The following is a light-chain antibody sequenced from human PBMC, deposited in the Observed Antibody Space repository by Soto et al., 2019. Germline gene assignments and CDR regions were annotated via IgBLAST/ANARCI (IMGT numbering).Light chain of an antibody. Sequence: QSALTQPASVSASPGQSITISCTGTSSDVGGYKFVSWYQHHPGKAPKLMIYEVNNRPSGVSNRFSGSKSGNTASLTISGLPREDEADYYCLSYTSADPRVFGGGTNVTVL. CDR3: LSYTSADPRV. V-gene: IGLV2-14*01. J-gene: IGLJ3*02. CDR1: SSDVGGYKF. CDR2: EVN.